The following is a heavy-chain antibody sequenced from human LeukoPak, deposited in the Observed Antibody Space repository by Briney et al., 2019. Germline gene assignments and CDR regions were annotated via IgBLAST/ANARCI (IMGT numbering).Heavy chain of an antibody. CDR2: ISSSGSTI. CDR3: AREAVAGFGY. J-gene: IGHJ4*02. CDR1: GFTFSSYE. V-gene: IGHV3-48*03. Sequence: PGGSLRLSCAASGFTFSSYEMNWVRQAPGKGLEWVSYISSSGSTIYYADSVKGRFTISRDNAKNPLYLQMNSLRAEDTAVYYCAREAVAGFGYWGQGTLVTVSS. D-gene: IGHD6-19*01.